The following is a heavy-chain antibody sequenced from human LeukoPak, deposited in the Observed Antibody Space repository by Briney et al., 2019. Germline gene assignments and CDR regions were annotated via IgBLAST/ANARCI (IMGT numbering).Heavy chain of an antibody. CDR1: GISFISYW. V-gene: IGHV3-7*04. CDR2: IKQDGSEK. Sequence: GGSLRPSFAALGISFISYWMTWVRPAPGKGLEWVANIKQDGSEKNYVDSVKGRFTIYRDNAKSSLYLQMNSLRVEDTALYYCARGTWNFDLWGRGTLLSVSS. CDR3: ARGTWNFDL. J-gene: IGHJ2*01.